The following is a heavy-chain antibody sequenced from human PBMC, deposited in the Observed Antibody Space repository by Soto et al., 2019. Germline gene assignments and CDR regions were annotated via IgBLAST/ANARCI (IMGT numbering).Heavy chain of an antibody. CDR3: AKDRYYYGSGSYYNSGYFQH. Sequence: LRLSCAASGFTFSSYGMHWVRQAPGKGLEWVAVISYDGSNKYYADSVKGRFTISRDNSKNTLYLQMNSLRAEDTAVYYCAKDRYYYGSGSYYNSGYFQHWGQGTLVTVSS. CDR2: ISYDGSNK. CDR1: GFTFSSYG. D-gene: IGHD3-10*01. J-gene: IGHJ1*01. V-gene: IGHV3-30*18.